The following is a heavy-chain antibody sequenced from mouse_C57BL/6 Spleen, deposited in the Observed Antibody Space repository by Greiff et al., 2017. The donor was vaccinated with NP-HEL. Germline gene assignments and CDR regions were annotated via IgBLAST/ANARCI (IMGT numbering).Heavy chain of an antibody. D-gene: IGHD2-4*01. Sequence: QVQLQQPGAELVKPGASVKLSCKASGYTFTSYWMHWVKQRPGQGLEWIGMIHPNSGSTNYNEKFKSKATLTVDKSSSTAYMQLSSLTSEDSAVYYCASKRPYDYGFDYWGQGTTLTVSS. CDR1: GYTFTSYW. J-gene: IGHJ2*01. CDR3: ASKRPYDYGFDY. CDR2: IHPNSGST. V-gene: IGHV1-64*01.